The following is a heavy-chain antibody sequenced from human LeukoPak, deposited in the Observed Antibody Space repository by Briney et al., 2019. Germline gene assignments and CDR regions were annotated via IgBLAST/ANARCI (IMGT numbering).Heavy chain of an antibody. Sequence: GASVKVSCKASGYTFTGYYMHWVRQAPGQGLEWMGWINPNSGGTNYAQKFQGRVTMTRDTSISTAYMELSRLRSDDTAVYYCARLRPPSHLRFLEWPTWFDPWGQGTLVTVSS. J-gene: IGHJ5*02. D-gene: IGHD3-3*01. CDR3: ARLRPPSHLRFLEWPTWFDP. V-gene: IGHV1-2*02. CDR2: INPNSGGT. CDR1: GYTFTGYY.